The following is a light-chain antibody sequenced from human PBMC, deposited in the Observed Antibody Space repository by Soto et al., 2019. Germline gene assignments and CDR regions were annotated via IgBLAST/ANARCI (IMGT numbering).Light chain of an antibody. CDR2: GAS. CDR3: QQRSNWPIT. V-gene: IGKV3D-20*02. J-gene: IGKJ5*01. CDR1: QSVSSSY. Sequence: IVLTQSPGTLSLTPGERATLSCRASQSVSSSYLAWYQQKPGQAPRLLIYGASSRATGIPDRFSGSGSGTDFTLTISSLEPEDFAVYFCQQRSNWPITFGQGRLLE.